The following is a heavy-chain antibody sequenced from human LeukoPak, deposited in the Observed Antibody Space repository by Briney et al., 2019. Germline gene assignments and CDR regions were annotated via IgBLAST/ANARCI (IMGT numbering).Heavy chain of an antibody. Sequence: SETLSLTCTVSGYSITSGYYWGWIRQPPGKGLEWIGSIYHSGNTYYKASLKRRVTISLDTSKNQFSLKLNSVTAADTAVYYCARDSALAQAVMFDYWGQGTLVTVSS. V-gene: IGHV4-38-2*02. CDR3: ARDSALAQAVMFDY. D-gene: IGHD6-19*01. CDR2: IYHSGNT. CDR1: GYSITSGYY. J-gene: IGHJ4*02.